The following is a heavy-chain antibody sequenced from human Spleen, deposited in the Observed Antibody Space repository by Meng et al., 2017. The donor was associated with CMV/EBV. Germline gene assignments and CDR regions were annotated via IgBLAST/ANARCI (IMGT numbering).Heavy chain of an antibody. CDR3: ARISRGAAAGPYYFDY. D-gene: IGHD6-13*01. CDR2: INPSGGST. V-gene: IGHV1-46*01. J-gene: IGHJ4*02. CDR1: GYTFTSYY. Sequence: ASVKVSCMASGYTFTSYYMHWVRQAPGQGLEWMGIINPSGGSTSYAQKFQGRVTMTRDTSTSTVYMELSSLRSEDTAVYYCARISRGAAAGPYYFDYWGQGTLVTVSS.